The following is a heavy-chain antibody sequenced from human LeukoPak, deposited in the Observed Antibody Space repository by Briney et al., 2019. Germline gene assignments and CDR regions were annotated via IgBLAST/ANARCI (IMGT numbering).Heavy chain of an antibody. CDR3: AKGNGYSYGRYYFDY. J-gene: IGHJ4*02. Sequence: PGGSLRLSCAASGFTFSSHAMGWVRQAPGKGLEWVSAITASGGKTYYADSVKGRFTISRDNSKNTLYLQLNSLRAEDTAVYYCAKGNGYSYGRYYFDYWGQGTLVTVSS. D-gene: IGHD5-18*01. CDR1: GFTFSSHA. CDR2: ITASGGKT. V-gene: IGHV3-23*01.